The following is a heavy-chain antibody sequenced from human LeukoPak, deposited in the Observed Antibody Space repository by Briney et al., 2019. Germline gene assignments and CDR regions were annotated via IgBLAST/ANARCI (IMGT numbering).Heavy chain of an antibody. CDR3: ARFITSGYYSDYYYYMDV. J-gene: IGHJ6*03. Sequence: PSETRSLTCTVSSGSISTSNYYWGWVRQPPGKALEWIGNIFYSGSTYYNPSLKSRVTISVDTSKNQFSLKLSSVTAADTAVYYCARFITSGYYSDYYYYMDVWGKGTTVTVSS. CDR2: IFYSGST. V-gene: IGHV4-39*07. CDR1: SGSISTSNYY. D-gene: IGHD3-22*01.